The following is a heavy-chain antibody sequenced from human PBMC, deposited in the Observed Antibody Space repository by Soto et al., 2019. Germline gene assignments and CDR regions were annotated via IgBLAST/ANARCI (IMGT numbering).Heavy chain of an antibody. CDR3: AKAPRKSYGLIDY. CDR2: ISWNSGSI. V-gene: IGHV3-9*01. CDR1: GFTFDDYA. Sequence: PGGSLRLSCAASGFTFDDYAMHWVRQAPGKGLEWVSGISWNSGSIGYAVSVKGRFSISRDNAKKSQHLQRNSLRAEDTALYYCAKAPRKSYGLIDYWDQGTLVTVSS. J-gene: IGHJ4*02. D-gene: IGHD5-18*01.